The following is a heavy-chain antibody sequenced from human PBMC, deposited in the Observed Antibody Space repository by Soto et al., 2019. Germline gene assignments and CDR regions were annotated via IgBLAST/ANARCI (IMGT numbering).Heavy chain of an antibody. D-gene: IGHD3-22*01. CDR1: GFIFGNFG. CDR2: ISSDGGST. J-gene: IGHJ6*02. V-gene: IGHV3-64D*06. CDR3: VKDSSYYYDSSGYHYGYYYYGMDV. Sequence: PGGSLRLSCSASGFIFGNFGMHWVRQAPEKGLEYVSAISSDGGSTYYADSVKGRFSISRDNSKNTLYLQMISLRLEDTAVYYCVKDSSYYYDSSGYHYGYYYYGMDVWGQGTTVTVSS.